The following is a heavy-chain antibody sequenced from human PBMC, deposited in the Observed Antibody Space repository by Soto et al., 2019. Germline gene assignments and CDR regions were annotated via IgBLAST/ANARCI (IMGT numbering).Heavy chain of an antibody. CDR3: AGLEGIAARPIDY. J-gene: IGHJ4*02. CDR2: ISYSGST. V-gene: IGHV4-39*01. Sequence: QLQLQESGPGLVKPSETLSLACTVSGGSLSSSSYYWGWIRQPPGKGLEWIGSISYSGSTYYNPSLKSRVTISVDPSKSQFSLRLTSVTAADTAVYFCAGLEGIAARPIDYWGQGTLVTVSS. CDR1: GGSLSSSSYY. D-gene: IGHD6-6*01.